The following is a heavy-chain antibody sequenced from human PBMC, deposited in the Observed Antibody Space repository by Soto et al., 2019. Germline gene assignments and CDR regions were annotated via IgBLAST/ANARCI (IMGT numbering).Heavy chain of an antibody. D-gene: IGHD3-22*01. CDR2: IYYSGST. V-gene: IGHV4-59*08. CDR3: ARGRYYDSSGYYGY. CDR1: GGSTSSYY. Sequence: SETLSLTCTVSGGSTSSYYWSWIRQPPGKGLEWIGYIYYSGSTNYNPSLKSRVTISVDTSKNQFSLKLSSVAAADTAVYYCARGRYYDSSGYYGYWGQGTLVTVSS. J-gene: IGHJ4*02.